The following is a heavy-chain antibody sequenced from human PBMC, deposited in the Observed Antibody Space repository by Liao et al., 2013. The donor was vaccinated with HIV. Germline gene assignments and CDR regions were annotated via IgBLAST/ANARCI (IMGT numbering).Heavy chain of an antibody. V-gene: IGHV4-61*02. CDR2: VYTSGST. J-gene: IGHJ4*02. Sequence: QVQMQESGPGLVKPSQTLSLTCTVSGVSVNNGSTFWNWIRQPAGKALEWIGRVYTSGSTNYNTSLKSRVTIFLDTSKNHFSLKLSSVTAADTAFYYCARENGVPPFFDSWGQGVLVTVSS. CDR3: ARENGVPPFFDS. CDR1: GVSVNNGSTF. D-gene: IGHD4-17*01.